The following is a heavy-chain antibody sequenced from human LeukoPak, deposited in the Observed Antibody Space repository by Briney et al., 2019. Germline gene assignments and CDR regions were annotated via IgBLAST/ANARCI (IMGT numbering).Heavy chain of an antibody. CDR2: ISSSGNTI. CDR1: GFTFSSYG. CDR3: ARDLGQYYDTSDNWFDP. D-gene: IGHD3-22*01. V-gene: IGHV3-48*04. J-gene: IGHJ5*02. Sequence: GGSLRLSCAASGFTFSSYGMNWVRQAPGKGLEWISYISSSGNTIYYADSVKGRFTISRDNAKNSLNLQMNSLRAEDTAVYYCARDLGQYYDTSDNWFDPWGQGTLVTVSS.